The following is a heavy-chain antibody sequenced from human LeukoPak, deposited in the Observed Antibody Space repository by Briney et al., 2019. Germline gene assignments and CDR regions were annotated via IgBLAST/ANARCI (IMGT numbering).Heavy chain of an antibody. J-gene: IGHJ6*03. Sequence: PSETLFLTCAVYGGSFSGYYWSWIRQPPGKGLEWIGEINHIGSTNYNPSLKSRVTISVDTSKNQFSLKLSSVTAADTAVYYCARVRRNYPRVYYYMDVWGKGTTVTVSS. D-gene: IGHD1-7*01. CDR1: GGSFSGYY. CDR2: INHIGST. CDR3: ARVRRNYPRVYYYMDV. V-gene: IGHV4-34*01.